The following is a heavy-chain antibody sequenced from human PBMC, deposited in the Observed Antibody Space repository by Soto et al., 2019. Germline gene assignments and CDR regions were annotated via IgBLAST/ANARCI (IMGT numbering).Heavy chain of an antibody. V-gene: IGHV4-30-2*01. Sequence: SETPSLTCSVSGGSVNSGGYSWSWIRQPPGKGLEWIGFISPSGSPAYNPSLKSRVTISVDRSNNQISLELSSVTAADTAVYYCARGVLAWGPGTLVVVSS. CDR2: ISPSGSP. CDR3: ARGVLA. CDR1: GGSVNSGGYS. D-gene: IGHD2-8*01. J-gene: IGHJ5*02.